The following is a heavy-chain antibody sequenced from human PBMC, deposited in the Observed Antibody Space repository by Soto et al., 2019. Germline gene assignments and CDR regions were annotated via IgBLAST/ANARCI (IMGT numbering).Heavy chain of an antibody. V-gene: IGHV4-30-4*01. CDR1: GGSIRSGDYY. J-gene: IGHJ4*02. CDR2: IYYSGST. CDR3: ASTHPRDGYNIY. D-gene: IGHD5-12*01. Sequence: LCGGSIRSGDYYWSWIRQPPGKGLEWIGYIYYSGSTYYNPSLKSRVTISVDTSKNQFSLKLSSVTAADTAVYYCASTHPRDGYNIYWGQGTLVTVSS.